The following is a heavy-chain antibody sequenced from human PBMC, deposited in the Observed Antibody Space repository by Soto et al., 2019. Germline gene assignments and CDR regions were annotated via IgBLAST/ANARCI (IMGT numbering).Heavy chain of an antibody. Sequence: GGSLRLSCAASGFTFSSYWMSWVRQAPGKGLEWVANIKQDGSEKYYVDSVKGRFTISRDNAKNTLYLQMNSLRAEDTAVYYCAKDNPPIVVVTAPKGQPERNFDYWGQGTLVTVSS. D-gene: IGHD2-21*02. CDR1: GFTFSSYW. CDR2: IKQDGSEK. V-gene: IGHV3-7*03. J-gene: IGHJ4*02. CDR3: AKDNPPIVVVTAPKGQPERNFDY.